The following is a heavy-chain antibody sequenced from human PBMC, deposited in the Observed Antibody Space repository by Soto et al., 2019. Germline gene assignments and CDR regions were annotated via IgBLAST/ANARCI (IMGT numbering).Heavy chain of an antibody. CDR2: IIPIVGIP. J-gene: IGHJ4*02. V-gene: IGHV1-69*01. Sequence: QVQLVQSGAEVKKPGSSVKVSCKASGGTFRNYPFSWVRQAPGQGLEWMGGIIPIVGIPNYAQKFQGGVTITADESTTTVHMELSSLRSEDTAVYYCARVLEFRDGYISHFDFWGQGTLVTVSS. CDR3: ARVLEFRDGYISHFDF. D-gene: IGHD1-1*01. CDR1: GGTFRNYP.